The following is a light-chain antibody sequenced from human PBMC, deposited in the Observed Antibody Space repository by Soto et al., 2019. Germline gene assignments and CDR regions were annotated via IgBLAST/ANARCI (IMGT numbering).Light chain of an antibody. V-gene: IGLV2-14*01. CDR2: EVS. CDR3: SSYTSSSTWV. CDR1: SSYVGGYNY. Sequence: QSALTQPASVSGSPGQSITISCTGTSSYVGGYNYVSWYQQHPGKAPKLMIYEVSNRPSGVSNRFSGSKSGNTASLTISGLQAEDEADYYCSSYTSSSTWVFGGGTQLTVL. J-gene: IGLJ3*02.